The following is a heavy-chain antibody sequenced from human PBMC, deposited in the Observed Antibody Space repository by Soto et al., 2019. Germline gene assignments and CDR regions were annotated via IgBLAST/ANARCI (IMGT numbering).Heavy chain of an antibody. CDR1: GGSISSGGYY. V-gene: IGHV4-31*03. D-gene: IGHD3-10*01. CDR3: ARYMIYNGSGSYYKSYYYYYGMDV. J-gene: IGHJ6*02. CDR2: IYYSGST. Sequence: SETLSLTCTVSGGSISSGGYYWSWIRRHPGKGLEWIGYIYYSGSTYYNPSLKSRVTISVDTSKNQFSLKLSSVTAADTAVYYCARYMIYNGSGSYYKSYYYYYGMDVWGQGTTVTVSS.